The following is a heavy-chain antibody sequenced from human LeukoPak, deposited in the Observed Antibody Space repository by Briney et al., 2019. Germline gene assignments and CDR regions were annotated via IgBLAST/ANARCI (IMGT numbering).Heavy chain of an antibody. J-gene: IGHJ3*02. CDR1: GFTFSSYW. V-gene: IGHV3-7*03. CDR3: AKDQGGYYYPDAFDI. D-gene: IGHD3-22*01. Sequence: PGGSLRLSCAASGFTFSSYWMSWVRQAPGKGLEWVANIKQDGSEKYYVDSVKGRFTISRDNSKNTLYLQMNSLRAEDTAVYYCAKDQGGYYYPDAFDIWGQGTMVTVSS. CDR2: IKQDGSEK.